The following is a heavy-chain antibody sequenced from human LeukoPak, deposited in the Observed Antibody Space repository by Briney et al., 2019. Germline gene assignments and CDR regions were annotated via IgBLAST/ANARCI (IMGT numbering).Heavy chain of an antibody. J-gene: IGHJ3*02. D-gene: IGHD6-13*01. CDR2: ISAYYGNT. CDR3: ARAIAAAALGAFDI. CDR1: GYTFSSYA. Sequence: GASVKVSCKASGYTFSSYAITWVRQAPGQGLEWMGWISAYYGNTNYAQKLQGRVTMTTDTSTSAAYMELRSLRSDDTAVYYCARAIAAAALGAFDIWGQGTMVTVSS. V-gene: IGHV1-18*01.